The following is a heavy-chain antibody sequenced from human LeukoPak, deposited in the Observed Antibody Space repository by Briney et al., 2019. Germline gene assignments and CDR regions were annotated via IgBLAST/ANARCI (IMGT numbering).Heavy chain of an antibody. Sequence: SGGSLRLSCAASGFTFSDYYMSWIRQAPGKGLEWVSYISSSSSYTNYADSVKGRFTISRDNAKNSLYLQMNSLRAEDTAVYYCARRGATSRYYYGMDVWGQGTTVTVSS. J-gene: IGHJ6*02. CDR1: GFTFSDYY. V-gene: IGHV3-11*06. D-gene: IGHD1-26*01. CDR2: ISSSSSYT. CDR3: ARRGATSRYYYGMDV.